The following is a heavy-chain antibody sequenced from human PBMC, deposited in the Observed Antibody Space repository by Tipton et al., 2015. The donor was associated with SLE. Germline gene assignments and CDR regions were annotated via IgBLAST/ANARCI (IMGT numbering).Heavy chain of an antibody. J-gene: IGHJ4*02. CDR2: MNHSGST. V-gene: IGHV4-34*01. CDR1: GGSFSGYY. CDR3: ARLTMIRWRGFDY. Sequence: TLSLTCAVYGGSFSGYYWSWIRQPPGKGLEWIGEMNHSGSTNYNPSLKSRVTISVDTSKNQFSLKLSSVTAADTAVYYCARLTMIRWRGFDYWGQGTLVTVSS. D-gene: IGHD3-22*01.